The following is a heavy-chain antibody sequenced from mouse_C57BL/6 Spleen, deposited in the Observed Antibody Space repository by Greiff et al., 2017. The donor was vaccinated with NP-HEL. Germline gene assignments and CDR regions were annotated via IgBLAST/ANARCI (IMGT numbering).Heavy chain of an antibody. Sequence: QVQLQQSGAELVRPGASVKLSCKASGYTFTDYYINWVKQRPGQGLEWIARIYPGSGNTYYNEKFKGKATLTAEKSSSTAYMQLSSLTSEDSAVYFCARSVYDYEFAYWGQGTLVTVSA. CDR1: GYTFTDYY. J-gene: IGHJ3*01. CDR2: IYPGSGNT. CDR3: ARSVYDYEFAY. D-gene: IGHD2-4*01. V-gene: IGHV1-76*01.